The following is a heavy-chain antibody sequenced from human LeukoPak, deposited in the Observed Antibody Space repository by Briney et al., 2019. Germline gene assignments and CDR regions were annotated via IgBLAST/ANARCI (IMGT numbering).Heavy chain of an antibody. CDR2: ISYDGTKT. CDR3: AKGDIVVVPAGGAFDY. D-gene: IGHD2-2*01. CDR1: GFIFRNYA. J-gene: IGHJ4*02. Sequence: PGRSLRLSCAASGFIFRNYAMHWVRQAPGKGLEWVAIISYDGTKTYYADSVKGRFTISRDDSKNTLYLQMNSLRAEDTAVYYCAKGDIVVVPAGGAFDYWGQGTLVTVSS. V-gene: IGHV3-30*04.